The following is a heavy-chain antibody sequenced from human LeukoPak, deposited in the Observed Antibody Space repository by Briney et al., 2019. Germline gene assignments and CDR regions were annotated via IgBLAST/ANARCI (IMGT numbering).Heavy chain of an antibody. CDR1: GYTFTSYY. Sequence: GASVKVSCKAPGYTFTSYYMHWVRQAPGQGLEWMGIINPSGGSTGYAQKFQGRVTMTRDTSTSTVYMELSSLRSEDTAVYYCASQPGYSYGLNWGQGTLVTVSS. J-gene: IGHJ4*02. V-gene: IGHV1-46*01. CDR3: ASQPGYSYGLN. D-gene: IGHD5-18*01. CDR2: INPSGGST.